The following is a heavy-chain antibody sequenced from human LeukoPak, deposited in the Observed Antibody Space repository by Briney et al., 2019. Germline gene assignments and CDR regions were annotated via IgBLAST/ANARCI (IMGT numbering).Heavy chain of an antibody. J-gene: IGHJ4*02. CDR3: AKDPKSCTGGSCYPKSYFDS. Sequence: GRSLRLSCVASGFTFDTYGMHWVRQAPGKGLEWVALIRYDGSIKYHADSVKGRFTISRDNSKNTLYLQMNSLRAEDTAVYYCAKDPKSCTGGSCYPKSYFDSWGQGSLVTVSS. CDR2: IRYDGSIK. CDR1: GFTFDTYG. V-gene: IGHV3-33*06. D-gene: IGHD2-15*01.